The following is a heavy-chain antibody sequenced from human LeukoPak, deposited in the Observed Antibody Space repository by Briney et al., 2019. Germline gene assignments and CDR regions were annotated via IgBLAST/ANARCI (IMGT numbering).Heavy chain of an antibody. V-gene: IGHV1-18*01. D-gene: IGHD5-24*01. J-gene: IGHJ4*02. CDR3: ARGGRWLQLSRSFDY. CDR1: GYTFTSYG. CDR2: ISAYNGNT. Sequence: ASVKVSCKASGYTFTSYGISWVRQAPGQGLEWMGWISAYNGNTNYPQKLQGRVTITTDTSTSTAYLELRSLRSDDPAVYYCARGGRWLQLSRSFDYWGQGTLVTVSS.